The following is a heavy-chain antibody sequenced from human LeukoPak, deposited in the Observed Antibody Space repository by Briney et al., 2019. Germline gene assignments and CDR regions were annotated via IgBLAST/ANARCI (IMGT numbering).Heavy chain of an antibody. CDR3: TRMMYCSGGSCSFDY. Sequence: GGSLRLSCAASGFTFGDYAMNWVRQAPGKGMEWVGFIRSKTYGGTTEYAASVKGRFSFSRDDSKSTAYLQMNSLKTEDTAVYHCTRMMYCSGGSCSFDYWGQGTLVTVSS. CDR2: IRSKTYGGTT. J-gene: IGHJ4*02. V-gene: IGHV3-49*04. CDR1: GFTFGDYA. D-gene: IGHD2-15*01.